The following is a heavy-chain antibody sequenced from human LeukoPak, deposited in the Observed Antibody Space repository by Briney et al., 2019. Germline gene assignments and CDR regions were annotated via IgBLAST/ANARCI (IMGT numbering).Heavy chain of an antibody. CDR1: GGSISSHY. D-gene: IGHD2-2*01. Sequence: SETLSLTCTVSGGSISSHYWSWIRPPPGKGLEWIGYIYYSGSTNYNPSLKSRVTISVDTSKNQFSLKLSSVTAADTAVYYCARDRPPYCGSTSCPLMDVWGKGTTVTVSS. CDR2: IYYSGST. CDR3: ARDRPPYCGSTSCPLMDV. V-gene: IGHV4-59*11. J-gene: IGHJ6*03.